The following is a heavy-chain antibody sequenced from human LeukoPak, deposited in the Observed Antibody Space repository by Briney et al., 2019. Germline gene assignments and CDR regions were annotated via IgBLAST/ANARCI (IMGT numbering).Heavy chain of an antibody. CDR1: GGSFSGYY. V-gene: IGHV4-34*01. CDR3: AAMGVYAIRY. Sequence: SETLSLTCAVYGGSFSGYYWSWIRQPPGKGLEWIGEINHSGSTNYNPSLKSRVTISVDTSKNQFSLKLSSVTAADTAVYYCAAMGVYAIRYWGQGTVVTVSS. CDR2: INHSGST. D-gene: IGHD2-8*02. J-gene: IGHJ4*02.